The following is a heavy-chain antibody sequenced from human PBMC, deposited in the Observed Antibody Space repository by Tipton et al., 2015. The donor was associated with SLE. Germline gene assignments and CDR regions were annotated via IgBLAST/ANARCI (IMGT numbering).Heavy chain of an antibody. D-gene: IGHD2-15*01. CDR3: ARGGYCGGGSCYWRWFDP. CDR2: VYDIDST. J-gene: IGHJ5*02. CDR1: GASISSYY. V-gene: IGHV4-59*01. Sequence: TLSLTCTVSGASISSYYWSWVRQPPGKGLEWIGYVYDIDSTNYNPSLKSRVTISLDPSKNQFSLKLSSVTAADTAVYYCARGGYCGGGSCYWRWFDPWGQGTLVTVSS.